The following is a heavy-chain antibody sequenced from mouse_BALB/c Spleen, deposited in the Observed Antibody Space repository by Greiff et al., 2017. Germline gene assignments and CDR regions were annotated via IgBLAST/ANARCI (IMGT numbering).Heavy chain of an antibody. Sequence: VQVVESGAELAKPGASVKMSCKASGYTFTSYWMHWVKQRPGQGLEWIGYINPSTGYTEYNQKFKDKATLTADKSSSTAYMQLSSLTSEDSAVYYCARRGNIAYWGQGTLVTVSA. J-gene: IGHJ3*01. V-gene: IGHV1-7*01. D-gene: IGHD2-1*01. CDR2: INPSTGYT. CDR3: ARRGNIAY. CDR1: GYTFTSYW.